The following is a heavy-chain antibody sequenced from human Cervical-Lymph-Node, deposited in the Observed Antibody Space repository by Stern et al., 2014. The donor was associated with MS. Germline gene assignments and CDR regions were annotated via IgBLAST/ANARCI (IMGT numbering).Heavy chain of an antibody. CDR3: ARVGTYCSGGSCYSRWFDP. Sequence: EQLEESGAEVKKPGSSVKVSCKASGGTFSSYAISWVRQAPGQGLEWLGGIIPIFGTANYAQKFQGRVTITADESTSTAYMELSSLRSEDTAVYYCARVGTYCSGGSCYSRWFDPWGQGTLVTVSS. CDR1: GGTFSSYA. CDR2: IIPIFGTA. J-gene: IGHJ5*02. D-gene: IGHD2-15*01. V-gene: IGHV1-69*01.